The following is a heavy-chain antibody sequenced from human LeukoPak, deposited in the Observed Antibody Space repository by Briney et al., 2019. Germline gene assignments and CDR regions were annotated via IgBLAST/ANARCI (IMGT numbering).Heavy chain of an antibody. CDR3: ARHPICSGGSCYSGVGDY. CDR2: IYPGDSDT. V-gene: IGHV5-51*01. J-gene: IGHJ4*02. Sequence: GESLKISCKGSEYSFTSYWIGWVRQMPGKGLEWMGIIYPGDSDTRYSPSFQGQVTISADKSISTAYLQWSSLKASDTAMYYCARHPICSGGSCYSGVGDYWGQGTLVTVSS. CDR1: EYSFTSYW. D-gene: IGHD2-15*01.